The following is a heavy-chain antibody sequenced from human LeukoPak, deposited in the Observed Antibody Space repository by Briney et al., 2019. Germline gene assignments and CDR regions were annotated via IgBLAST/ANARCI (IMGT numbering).Heavy chain of an antibody. CDR2: ISAYNGNT. V-gene: IGHV1-18*01. CDR3: ARDRATVTTGDVQGDY. Sequence: GASVKVSCKASGHTFTSYGISWVRQAPGQGLEWMGWISAYNGNTNYAQKLQGRVTMTTDTSTSTAYMELRSLRSDDTAVYYCARDRATVTTGDVQGDYWGQGTLVTVSS. J-gene: IGHJ4*02. D-gene: IGHD4-17*01. CDR1: GHTFTSYG.